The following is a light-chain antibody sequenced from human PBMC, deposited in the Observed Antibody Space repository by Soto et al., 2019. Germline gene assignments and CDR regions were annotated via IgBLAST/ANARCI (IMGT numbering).Light chain of an antibody. CDR1: NNDVGAFHL. Sequence: QSALTQPASVSGSPGQSITISCTGTNNDVGAFHLVSWYQQHPVKAPKLIIFGVTERPSGVSNRFSGSKSANTASPTISGLQAEDEGDYYCCSYAGSGNYWIFGGGTKVTVL. V-gene: IGLV2-23*02. J-gene: IGLJ2*01. CDR3: CSYAGSGNYWI. CDR2: GVT.